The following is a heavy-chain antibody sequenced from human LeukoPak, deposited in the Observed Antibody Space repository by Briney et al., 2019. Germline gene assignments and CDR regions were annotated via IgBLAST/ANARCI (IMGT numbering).Heavy chain of an antibody. CDR2: IYYSGST. D-gene: IGHD3-22*01. CDR3: ARVVYYYDSSGYYYAFDY. J-gene: IGHJ4*02. CDR1: GGSISSHY. Sequence: SETLSLTCTVSGGSISSHYWSWIRQPPGKGLEWIGYIYYSGSTNYNPSLKSRVTISVDTSKNQFSLKLSSVTAADTAVYYCARVVYYYDSSGYYYAFDYWGQGTLVTVSS. V-gene: IGHV4-59*11.